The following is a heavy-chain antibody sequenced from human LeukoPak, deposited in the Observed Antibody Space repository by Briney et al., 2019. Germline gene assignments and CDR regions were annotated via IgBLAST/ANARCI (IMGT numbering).Heavy chain of an antibody. J-gene: IGHJ6*02. CDR1: GYIFTRYY. Sequence: ASVKVSCTASGYIFTRYYMHWVRQAPGQGLEWMGIINPSGGSTSYTQKFQGRVTMTRDTSTSTVYMELSNLRSEDTAVYYCARDQTDCSSTSCHNFHYGMDVWGQGTTVTVSS. CDR2: INPSGGST. V-gene: IGHV1-46*01. D-gene: IGHD2-2*01. CDR3: ARDQTDCSSTSCHNFHYGMDV.